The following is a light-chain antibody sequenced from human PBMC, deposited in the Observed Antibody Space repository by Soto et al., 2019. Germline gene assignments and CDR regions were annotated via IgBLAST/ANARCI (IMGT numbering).Light chain of an antibody. V-gene: IGKV3-15*01. J-gene: IGKJ1*01. Sequence: EIVMTQSPATLSVSPGDRVTLSCRASQSVSTDLAWYQHKPGQAPSLLIYGASTRATGIPARFSGSGSGTEFTITMSSLQSEDFAVYYCQQYNIRPPWTFGQGTKVEIK. CDR3: QQYNIRPPWT. CDR1: QSVSTD. CDR2: GAS.